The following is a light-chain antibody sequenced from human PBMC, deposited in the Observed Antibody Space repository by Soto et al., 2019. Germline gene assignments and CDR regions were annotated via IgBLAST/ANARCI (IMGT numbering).Light chain of an antibody. V-gene: IGLV2-14*01. CDR1: SSDVGAYNY. CDR2: DVN. J-gene: IGLJ2*01. Sequence: QSALTQPASVSESLGQSITNSCTGTSSDVGAYNYVSWYQQHPGKAPKLMIYDVNIRPSGVSNRFSGSKSGNTASLTISGLQAEDEADYYCTSWTTSTTMKFGGGTQLTVL. CDR3: TSWTTSTTMK.